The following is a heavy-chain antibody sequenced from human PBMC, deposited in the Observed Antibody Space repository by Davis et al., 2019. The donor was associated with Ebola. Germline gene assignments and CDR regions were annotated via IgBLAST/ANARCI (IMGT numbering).Heavy chain of an antibody. Sequence: SETLSLTSTVTGGSISSYYWSWIRQPPGKGLAWIGYIYYSGSTNYNPSLKSRVTISVDTSKNQFSLKLSSVTAADTAVYYCAREDVYSSGWYDYWGQGTLVTVSS. V-gene: IGHV4-59*01. J-gene: IGHJ4*02. CDR2: IYYSGST. D-gene: IGHD6-19*01. CDR1: GGSISSYY. CDR3: AREDVYSSGWYDY.